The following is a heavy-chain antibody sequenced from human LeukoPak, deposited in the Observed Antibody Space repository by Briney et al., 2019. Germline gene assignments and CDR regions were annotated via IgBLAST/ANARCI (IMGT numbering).Heavy chain of an antibody. CDR1: GDSVSRTNIA. V-gene: IGHV6-1*01. CDR2: TYYRSKWYD. J-gene: IGHJ4*02. D-gene: IGHD1-1*01. CDR3: ARGTGRPLFDY. Sequence: SQTLSLTCAISGDSVSRTNIAWNWIRQSPSRGLEWLGRTYYRSKWYDDYAVSVISRITINPDTSKNQFSLHLNSMTPEDTGVYYCARGTGRPLFDYWGQGTLVTVSS.